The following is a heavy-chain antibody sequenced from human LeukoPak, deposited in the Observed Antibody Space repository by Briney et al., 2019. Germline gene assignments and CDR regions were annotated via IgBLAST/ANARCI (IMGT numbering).Heavy chain of an antibody. CDR2: ISSSGGTI. CDR3: ARVGTSSNYYYYMDV. V-gene: IGHV3-48*04. CDR1: GFTSSSYT. J-gene: IGHJ6*03. Sequence: GGSLRLSCAASGFTSSSYTMNWVRQAPGKGLEWVSYISSSGGTIYYADSVKGRFTISRDNAKNSLYLQMNSPRAEDTAVYYCARVGTSSNYYYYMDVWGKGTTVTVSS. D-gene: IGHD1-1*01.